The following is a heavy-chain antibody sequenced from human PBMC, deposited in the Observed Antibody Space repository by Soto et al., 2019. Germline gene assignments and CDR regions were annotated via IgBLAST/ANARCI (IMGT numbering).Heavy chain of an antibody. V-gene: IGHV1-2*04. D-gene: IGHD5-12*01. CDR3: AKGTPITYWYFDL. J-gene: IGHJ2*01. CDR1: GYTFTGYY. Sequence: QVQLVQSGAEVKKPGASVKVSCKASGYTFTGYYMHWVRQAPGQGLEWMGWINPNSGRTNYAQKFQGWVTMTRDTSISTAYMELSRLRSDDTAVYYCAKGTPITYWYFDLWGRGTLVTVSS. CDR2: INPNSGRT.